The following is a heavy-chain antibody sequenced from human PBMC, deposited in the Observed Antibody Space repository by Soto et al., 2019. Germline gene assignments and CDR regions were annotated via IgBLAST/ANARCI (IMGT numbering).Heavy chain of an antibody. Sequence: KTSETLSLTCSVSGRSISEINSYWGWIRQTPXEGLEWIGTIHHTGSTYYNPSLKSRVIISLDTSKNQFSLKLSSVTAADTALYYCARPEGGYGSGYSWFDPWGQGTRVTVCS. D-gene: IGHD5-12*01. CDR3: ARPEGGYGSGYSWFDP. V-gene: IGHV4-39*01. CDR1: GRSISEINSY. CDR2: IHHTGST. J-gene: IGHJ5*02.